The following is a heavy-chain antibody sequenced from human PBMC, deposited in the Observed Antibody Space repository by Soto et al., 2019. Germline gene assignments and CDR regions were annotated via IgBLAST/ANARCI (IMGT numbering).Heavy chain of an antibody. CDR2: IIPIFGTA. CDR3: ARPATYYDFWSCYYVFDY. V-gene: IGHV1-69*13. D-gene: IGHD3-3*01. Sequence: SVKVSCKVSGGTVSSYAISWVRQAPGQGLEWMGGIIPIFGTANYAQKFQGGVTITADESTSTAYMELSSLRSEDTAVYYCARPATYYDFWSCYYVFDYLGKGTRVTASS. CDR1: GGTVSSYA. J-gene: IGHJ4*02.